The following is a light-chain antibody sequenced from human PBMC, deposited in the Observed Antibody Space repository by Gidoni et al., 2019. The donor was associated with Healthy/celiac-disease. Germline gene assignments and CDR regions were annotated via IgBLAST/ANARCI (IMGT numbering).Light chain of an antibody. V-gene: IGKV2-28*01. J-gene: IGKJ2*03. CDR2: WGS. CDR3: MQALQTPPS. CDR1: QSLLHSNGYNY. Sequence: DIVMTQPPLSLPVTPGEPASISCRSSQSLLHSNGYNYLDWYLQKPGQSPQLLIYWGSNRASGVPDRFSGSGSGTDFTLKISRVAAEDVGVYYCMQALQTPPSFGQGTKLEIK.